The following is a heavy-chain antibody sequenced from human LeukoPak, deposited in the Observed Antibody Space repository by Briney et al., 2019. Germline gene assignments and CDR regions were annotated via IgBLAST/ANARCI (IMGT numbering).Heavy chain of an antibody. J-gene: IGHJ4*02. CDR3: ARDRYYDSSGYLPFDY. CDR1: GGSISSYY. D-gene: IGHD3-22*01. Sequence: PSETLSLTCTVSGGSISSYYWSSIRQPAGKGLEWIGRIYTSGSTNYNPSLKSRVTMSVDTSENQFSLKLSSVTAADTAVYYCARDRYYDSSGYLPFDYWGQGTLVTVSS. CDR2: IYTSGST. V-gene: IGHV4-4*07.